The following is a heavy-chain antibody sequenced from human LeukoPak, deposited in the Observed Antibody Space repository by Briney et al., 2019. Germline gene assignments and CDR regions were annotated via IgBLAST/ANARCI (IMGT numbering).Heavy chain of an antibody. CDR1: GGTFSKYT. CDR2: IIPIFGTA. CDR3: ARVIAVAGIKAYYFDY. V-gene: IGHV1-69*13. Sequence: ASVKVSCKASGGTFSKYTISWVRQRPGQGLEWMGGIIPIFGTANYAQKFQGRVTITADESTSTAYMELSSLRSEDTAVYYCARVIAVAGIKAYYFDYWGQGTLVTVSS. D-gene: IGHD6-19*01. J-gene: IGHJ4*02.